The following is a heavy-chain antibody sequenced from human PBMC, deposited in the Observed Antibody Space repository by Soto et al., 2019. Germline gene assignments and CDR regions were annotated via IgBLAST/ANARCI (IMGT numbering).Heavy chain of an antibody. V-gene: IGHV1-18*01. J-gene: IGHJ5*02. CDR2: INTSNGNT. CDR1: GYTFISYG. CDR3: ARDCAARSSDL. D-gene: IGHD1-26*01. Sequence: QVQLVQSGAEVKKPGASVRVSCKASGYTFISYGITWVRQAPGQGLQWMGWINTSNGNTNYAQNLRGRVTMTTDTSTSTVYMVLRSLGSDGTAVYYCARDCAARSSDLWGQGTLVTVSS.